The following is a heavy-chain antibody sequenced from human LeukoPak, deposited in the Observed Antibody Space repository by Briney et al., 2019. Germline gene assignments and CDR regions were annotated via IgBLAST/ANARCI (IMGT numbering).Heavy chain of an antibody. J-gene: IGHJ4*02. D-gene: IGHD1-14*01. CDR3: ARKALSRRYFDS. CDR1: GFSFSTSEVS. V-gene: IGHV2-5*01. CDR2: IHWTDDK. Sequence: ESGPTLVNPTQTLTLTCTFTGFSFSTSEVSVGWIRQPPGKALEWLALIHWTDDKRYKPSLKNRLSINKDTSKNQVVLTMTNMDPVDTGTYYCARKALSRRYFDSWGQGTLVTVSS.